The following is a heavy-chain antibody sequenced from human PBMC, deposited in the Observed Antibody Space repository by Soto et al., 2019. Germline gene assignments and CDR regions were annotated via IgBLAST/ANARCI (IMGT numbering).Heavy chain of an antibody. V-gene: IGHV4-4*02. Sequence: SETLSLTCAVSGGSFTSNNWWTWVRQPPGQGLEWIGEIYRTGSANYNPSLKSRVTISLDKSENQFSLKVTSLTAADTAVYYCESRDPGTSVDYWGQGTLVTVSS. CDR2: IYRTGSA. CDR1: GGSFTSNNW. J-gene: IGHJ4*02. CDR3: ESRDPGTSVDY. D-gene: IGHD1-7*01.